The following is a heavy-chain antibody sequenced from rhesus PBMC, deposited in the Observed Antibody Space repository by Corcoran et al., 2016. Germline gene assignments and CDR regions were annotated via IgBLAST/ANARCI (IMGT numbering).Heavy chain of an antibody. Sequence: QVQMRESGPGRVMASETLALTRMVSGVTVSNLWWGWVRQSPGKGLEWIGEVNGKTGVAFYKPSLQSRVTFSLGASQNQVFLRLSFLTAADTAVYFCATESLAHSWGQGILVTVSS. J-gene: IGHJ4*01. CDR2: VNGKTGVA. V-gene: IGHV4-80*01. CDR3: ATESLAHS. CDR1: GVTVSNLW. D-gene: IGHD3-3*01.